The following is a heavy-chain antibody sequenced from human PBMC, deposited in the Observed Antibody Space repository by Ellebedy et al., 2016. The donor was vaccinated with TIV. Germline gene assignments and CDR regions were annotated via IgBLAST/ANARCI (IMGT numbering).Heavy chain of an antibody. J-gene: IGHJ4*02. Sequence: AASVKVSCKASGYTFTSYFMHWVRQAPGQGLEWMGIINPSVGSITYAQKLQGRVTMTRDTSTSTVYMELSSLRSEDTAVYYCARARSSGWLHTPDYWGQGTLVTVSS. CDR1: GYTFTSYF. CDR2: INPSVGSI. D-gene: IGHD6-19*01. V-gene: IGHV1-46*04. CDR3: ARARSSGWLHTPDY.